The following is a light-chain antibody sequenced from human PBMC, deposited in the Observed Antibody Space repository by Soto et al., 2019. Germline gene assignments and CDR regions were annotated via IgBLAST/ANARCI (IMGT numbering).Light chain of an antibody. J-gene: IGLJ1*01. V-gene: IGLV2-11*01. CDR3: CSYAGGSYV. CDR2: DVS. Sequence: QSALTQPRSVSGSPGQSVTISCAGTSSDVGGYNYVSWYQQHPGKAPKLMIYDVSERPSGVPDRFSGSKSGNTASLAISGLQAEDEADYCCCSYAGGSYVFGTGTKLTVL. CDR1: SSDVGGYNY.